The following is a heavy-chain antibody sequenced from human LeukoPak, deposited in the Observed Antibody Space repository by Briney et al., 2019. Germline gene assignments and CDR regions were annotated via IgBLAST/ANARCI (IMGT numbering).Heavy chain of an antibody. CDR3: AKGLVGATYAVDY. CDR1: GGSISDYY. V-gene: IGHV3-9*01. J-gene: IGHJ4*02. Sequence: LSLTCTVSGGSISDYYWSWIRQAPGKGLEWVSGISWNSGSIGYADSVKGRFTISRDNAKNSLYLQMNSLRAEDTALYYCAKGLVGATYAVDYWGQGTLVTVSS. D-gene: IGHD1-26*01. CDR2: ISWNSGSI.